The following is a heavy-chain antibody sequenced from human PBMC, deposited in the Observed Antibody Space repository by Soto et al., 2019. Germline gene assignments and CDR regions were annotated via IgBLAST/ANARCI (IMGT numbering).Heavy chain of an antibody. Sequence: GGSLRLSCATPGFPFSNAWIKWVRQAPGKGLGWVGRIKSKTDGGTTDYAAHVKGRFTISRDDSKNTLYLQMNSLKTEDTAVYYCTTDAAVAGRIRGYYYYGMDVWGQGTTVTVSS. CDR3: TTDAAVAGRIRGYYYYGMDV. V-gene: IGHV3-15*01. CDR2: IKSKTDGGTT. J-gene: IGHJ6*02. CDR1: GFPFSNAW. D-gene: IGHD6-19*01.